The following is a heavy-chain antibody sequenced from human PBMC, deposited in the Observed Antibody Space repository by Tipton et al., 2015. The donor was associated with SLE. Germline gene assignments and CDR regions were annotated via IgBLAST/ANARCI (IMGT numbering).Heavy chain of an antibody. CDR2: IYHSGST. J-gene: IGHJ5*02. V-gene: IGHV4-59*11. CDR1: GGSISSHY. CDR3: ARDLRDTDNWFDP. Sequence: TLSLTCTVSGGSISSHYWSWIRQPPGKGLEWIGYIYHSGSTNYNPSLKSRVTISVDTSKNQFSLKLSSVTAADTAVYYCARDLRDTDNWFDPWGQGTLVTVSS.